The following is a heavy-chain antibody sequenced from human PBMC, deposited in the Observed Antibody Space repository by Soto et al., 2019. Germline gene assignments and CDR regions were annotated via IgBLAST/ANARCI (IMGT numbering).Heavy chain of an antibody. CDR1: GFSFSDSD. V-gene: IGHV3-11*01. Sequence: GGSLRLSCAASGFSFSDSDMTWVRQPPGKGLEWIATITSASSVITYADSVKGRFTVSRDNAKQSLYLQMNNLRAEDTALYYCARDYCCKSTCPNYDMDVWGQGTTVTVSS. D-gene: IGHD2-21*01. J-gene: IGHJ6*02. CDR2: ITSASSVI. CDR3: ARDYCCKSTCPNYDMDV.